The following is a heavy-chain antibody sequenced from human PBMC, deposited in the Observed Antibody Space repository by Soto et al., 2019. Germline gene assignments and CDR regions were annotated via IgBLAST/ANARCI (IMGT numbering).Heavy chain of an antibody. Sequence: HPGGSLRLSCAASGFTFSSYAMHWVRQAPGKGLEWVAVISYDGSNKYYADSVKGRFTISRDNSKNTLYLQMNSLRAEDTAVYYCARGSTLYSSSWYAETWGQGTLVTVSS. V-gene: IGHV3-30-3*01. CDR3: ARGSTLYSSSWYAET. CDR1: GFTFSSYA. J-gene: IGHJ5*02. CDR2: ISYDGSNK. D-gene: IGHD6-13*01.